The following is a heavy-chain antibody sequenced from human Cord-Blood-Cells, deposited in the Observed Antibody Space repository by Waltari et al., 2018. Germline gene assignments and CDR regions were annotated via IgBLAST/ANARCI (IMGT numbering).Heavy chain of an antibody. D-gene: IGHD6-13*01. CDR1: GGSISSYY. J-gene: IGHJ3*02. CDR3: ARAIAAAGAFDI. CDR2: IYYSGST. V-gene: IGHV4-59*01. Sequence: VQLQESGPGLVKPSATLSLTCTVSGGSISSYYWSWIRQPPGKGLEWIGYIYYSGSTNYNPSLKSRVTISVDTSKNQFSLKLSSVTAADTAVYYCARAIAAAGAFDIWGQGTMVTVSS.